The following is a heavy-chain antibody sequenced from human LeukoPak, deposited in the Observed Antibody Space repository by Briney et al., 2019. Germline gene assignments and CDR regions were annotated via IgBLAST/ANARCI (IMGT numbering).Heavy chain of an antibody. CDR1: GVSISSGGYY. CDR2: IYHSGST. D-gene: IGHD2-2*01. V-gene: IGHV4-30-2*01. J-gene: IGHJ4*02. Sequence: SETLSLTCTVSGVSISSGGYYWSWIRQPPGKGLEWIGYIYHSGSTYYNPSLKSRVTISVDRSKNQFSLKLSSVTAADTAVYYCARAVVVVPAAPYFDYWGQGTLVTVSS. CDR3: ARAVVVVPAAPYFDY.